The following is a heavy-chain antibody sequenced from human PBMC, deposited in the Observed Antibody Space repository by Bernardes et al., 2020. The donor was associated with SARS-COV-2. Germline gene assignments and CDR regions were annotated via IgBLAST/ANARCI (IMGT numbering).Heavy chain of an antibody. D-gene: IGHD3-3*01. V-gene: IGHV4-34*01. Sequence: SETLSLTRAVYGGSFSGYYWSWIRQPPGKGLEWIGEINHSGSTNYNPSLKSRVTISVDTSKNQFSLKLSSVTAADTAVYYCARGGRLRPAAFDIWGQGTMVTVSS. CDR2: INHSGST. J-gene: IGHJ3*02. CDR3: ARGGRLRPAAFDI. CDR1: GGSFSGYY.